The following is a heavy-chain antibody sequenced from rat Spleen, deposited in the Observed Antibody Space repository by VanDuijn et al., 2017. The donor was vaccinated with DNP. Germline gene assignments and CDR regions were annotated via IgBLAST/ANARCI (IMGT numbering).Heavy chain of an antibody. CDR1: GFPLTSYH. CDR3: GRVYDRIPIGFDY. D-gene: IGHD1-2*01. V-gene: IGHV2-32*01. Sequence: QVQLKESGPGLVQPSQTLSLTCTVSGFPLTSYHVSWVRQPPGKGLEWMGVMWSGGSTAYNSALKSRLSISRDTSKRQVFLKLSSLKTEDTATYYCGRVYDRIPIGFDYWGQGVMVTVSS. J-gene: IGHJ2*01. CDR2: MWSGGST.